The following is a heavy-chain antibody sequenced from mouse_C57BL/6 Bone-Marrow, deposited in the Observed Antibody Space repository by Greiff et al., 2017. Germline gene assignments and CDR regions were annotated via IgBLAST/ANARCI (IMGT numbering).Heavy chain of an antibody. CDR3: TRAYYGSSYSY. CDR1: GYTFTDYE. J-gene: IGHJ2*01. V-gene: IGHV1-15*01. CDR2: IDPETGGT. D-gene: IGHD1-1*01. Sequence: VQLQQSGAELVRPGASVTLSCKASGYTFTDYEMHWVKQTPVHGLEWIGAIDPETGGTAYNQKFKGKAILTADKSSSTAYMELRSLTSEDSAVYYCTRAYYGSSYSYWGQGTTLTVSS.